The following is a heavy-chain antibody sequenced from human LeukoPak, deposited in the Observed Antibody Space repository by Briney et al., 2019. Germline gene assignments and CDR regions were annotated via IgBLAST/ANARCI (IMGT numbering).Heavy chain of an antibody. CDR3: AIKTSGSWTSAEYFQH. Sequence: PGGSLRLSCAASGFTFSSYSMNWVRQAPGKGLEWVSYISSSSSTIYYADSVKGRFTISRDNAKNSLYLQMNSLRAEDTAVYYCAIKTSGSWTSAEYFQHWGQGTLVTVSS. CDR2: ISSSSSTI. D-gene: IGHD6-13*01. CDR1: GFTFSSYS. V-gene: IGHV3-48*01. J-gene: IGHJ1*01.